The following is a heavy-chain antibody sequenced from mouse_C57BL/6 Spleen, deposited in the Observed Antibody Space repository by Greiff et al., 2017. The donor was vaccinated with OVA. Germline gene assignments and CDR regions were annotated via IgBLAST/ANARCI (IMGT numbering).Heavy chain of an antibody. V-gene: IGHV1-42*01. CDR1: GYSFTGYY. CDR3: ARKGQLRLFDY. CDR2: INPSTGGT. J-gene: IGHJ2*01. Sequence: VQLQQSGPELVKPGASVKISCKASGYSFTGYYMNWVKQSPEKSLEWIGEINPSTGGTTYNQKFKAKATLTVDKSSRTAYMQLKSLTSEDAAVYYCARKGQLRLFDYWGQGTTLTVSS. D-gene: IGHD3-2*02.